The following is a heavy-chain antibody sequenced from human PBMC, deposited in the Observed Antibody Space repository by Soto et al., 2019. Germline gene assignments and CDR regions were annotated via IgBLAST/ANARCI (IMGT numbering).Heavy chain of an antibody. CDR1: GINITTYG. Sequence: TGGSLRLSCEASGINITTYGISWVRQAPGKGLEWVSAISPSGISKYFADSVRGRFTISRDNSKNTVFLQMNSLGAEDTALYYCAGHYVAGSYRYYYMDVWGKGTTVTVSS. D-gene: IGHD3-10*01. CDR2: ISPSGISK. V-gene: IGHV3-23*01. J-gene: IGHJ6*03. CDR3: AGHYVAGSYRYYYMDV.